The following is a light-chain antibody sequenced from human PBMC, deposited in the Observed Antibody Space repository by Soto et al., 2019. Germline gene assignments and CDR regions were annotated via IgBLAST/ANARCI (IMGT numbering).Light chain of an antibody. J-gene: IGLJ2*01. Sequence: QSALTQPRSVSGSPGQSVTISCTGTSSDIGDYNYVSWYQQHPGKAPKLIIFDVSKRPSGVPDRFSGSKSGNTASLTISGLQAEDEADYYCCPYAGSYTLVFGGGTKLTVL. CDR3: CPYAGSYTLV. V-gene: IGLV2-11*01. CDR2: DVS. CDR1: SSDIGDYNY.